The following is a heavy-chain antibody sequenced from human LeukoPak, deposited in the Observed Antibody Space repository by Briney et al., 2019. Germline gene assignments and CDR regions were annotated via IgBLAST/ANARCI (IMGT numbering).Heavy chain of an antibody. CDR3: ARRGGDYYGSGSYYLVSGFDP. J-gene: IGHJ5*02. D-gene: IGHD3-10*01. CDR2: INPNSGGT. V-gene: IGHV1-2*02. Sequence: VSVKVSCKASGYTFTGYYMHWVRQAPGQGLEWMGWINPNSGGTNYAQKFQGRVTMTRDTSISTAYMELSRLRSDDTAVYYCARRGGDYYGSGSYYLVSGFDPWGQGTLVTVSS. CDR1: GYTFTGYY.